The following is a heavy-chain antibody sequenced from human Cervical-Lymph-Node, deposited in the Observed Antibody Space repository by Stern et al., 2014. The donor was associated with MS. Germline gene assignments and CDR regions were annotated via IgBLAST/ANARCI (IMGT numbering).Heavy chain of an antibody. CDR3: ARRRDGYNFAY. J-gene: IGHJ4*02. V-gene: IGHV1-46*01. D-gene: IGHD5-24*01. Sequence: VQLLEYGAEVKKPGASVKVSCKASGYTFSSYYMHWVRQAPGQGLEWMGMINPSGDSTSYAQKFQGRVTMTRDTSTSTVYMELSSLRSEDTAVYYCARRRDGYNFAYWGQGTLVTVSS. CDR1: GYTFSSYY. CDR2: INPSGDST.